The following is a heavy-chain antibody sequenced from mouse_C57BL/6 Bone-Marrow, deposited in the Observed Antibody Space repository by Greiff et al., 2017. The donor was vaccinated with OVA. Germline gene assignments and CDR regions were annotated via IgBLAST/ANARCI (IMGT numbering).Heavy chain of an antibody. J-gene: IGHJ4*01. CDR1: GFTFSSYG. V-gene: IGHV5-6*02. D-gene: IGHD2-4*01. CDR3: ARRPYDYPYAMDY. CDR2: ISSGGSYT. Sequence: EVNVVESGGDLVKPGGSLKLSCAASGFTFSSYGMSWVRQTPDKRLEWVATISSGGSYTYYPDSVKGRFTISRDNAKNTLYLQMSSLKSEDTAMYYCARRPYDYPYAMDYWGQGTSVTVSS.